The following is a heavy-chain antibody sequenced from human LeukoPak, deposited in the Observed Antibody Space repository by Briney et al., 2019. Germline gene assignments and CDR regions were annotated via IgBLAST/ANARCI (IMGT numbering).Heavy chain of an antibody. CDR2: IYWDDDE. V-gene: IGHV2-5*02. CDR3: APNNTRYSYGYGDWFDP. D-gene: IGHD5-18*01. Sequence: ESGPTLVNPRHTLTLTCTFSGFSLSTRGAGGGWIRQPPGKALEWLALIYWDDDERYSPSLNSRLTITNNTSKNPVVLTMTHMDPVDTATYYSAPNNTRYSYGYGDWFDPCGQETLVTVSS. J-gene: IGHJ5*02. CDR1: GFSLSTRGAG.